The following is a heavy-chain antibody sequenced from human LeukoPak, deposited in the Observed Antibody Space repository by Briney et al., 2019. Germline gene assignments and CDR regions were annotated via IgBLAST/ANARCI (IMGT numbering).Heavy chain of an antibody. V-gene: IGHV3-30*02. CDR2: IRYDRSNK. Sequence: AGSLRLSCAASGFTFSSYSMHWVRQAPGKGLEWVAFIRYDRSNKYYADSVKGRCTISRDNAKNTLYLQMNSMRAEERAVYYCVRVLRNVYYYGSGNYYNTDAFDIWGQGTMVTVSS. CDR1: GFTFSSYS. CDR3: VRVLRNVYYYGSGNYYNTDAFDI. D-gene: IGHD3-10*01. J-gene: IGHJ3*02.